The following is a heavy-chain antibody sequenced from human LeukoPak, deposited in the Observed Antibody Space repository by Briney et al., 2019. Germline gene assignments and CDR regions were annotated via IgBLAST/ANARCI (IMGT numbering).Heavy chain of an antibody. CDR2: IYSGGST. Sequence: GGSLRLSCAASGFTVSTNYMSWVRQAPGKGLECVSVIYSGGSTFYADSVKGRFTISRDNAKNSLYLQMNSLRAEDTAVYYCAPQQLVLDYWGQGTLVTVSS. J-gene: IGHJ4*02. D-gene: IGHD6-13*01. V-gene: IGHV3-66*01. CDR1: GFTVSTNY. CDR3: APQQLVLDY.